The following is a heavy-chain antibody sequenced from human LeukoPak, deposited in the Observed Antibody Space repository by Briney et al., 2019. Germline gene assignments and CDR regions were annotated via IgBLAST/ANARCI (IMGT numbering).Heavy chain of an antibody. CDR1: GFTLNTYS. CDR3: ASRFDY. CDR2: ISSTSKTI. V-gene: IGHV3-48*01. Sequence: GGSLRPSCAASGFTLNTYSMNWVRQAPGKGLEWISYISSTSKTIYYTESVKGRFTISRDNAKNSVYLQMDSLRAEDTAVYYCASRFDYWGQGTLVTVSS. J-gene: IGHJ4*02.